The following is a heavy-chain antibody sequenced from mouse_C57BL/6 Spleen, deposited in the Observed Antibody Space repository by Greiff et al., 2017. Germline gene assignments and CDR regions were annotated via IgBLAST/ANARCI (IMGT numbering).Heavy chain of an antibody. CDR3: AREGGTRYYFDY. J-gene: IGHJ2*01. CDR1: GFTFSSYA. CDR2: ISDGGSYT. Sequence: EVKLLESGGGLVKPGGSLKLSCAASGFTFSSYAMSWVRQTPEKRLEWVATISDGGSYTYYPDNVKGRFTISRDNAKNNLYLQMSHLKSEDTAMYYCAREGGTRYYFDYWGQGTTLTVSS. V-gene: IGHV5-4*01. D-gene: IGHD4-1*01.